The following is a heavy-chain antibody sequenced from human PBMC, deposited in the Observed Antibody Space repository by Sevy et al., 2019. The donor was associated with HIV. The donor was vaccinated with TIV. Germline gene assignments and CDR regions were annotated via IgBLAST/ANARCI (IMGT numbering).Heavy chain of an antibody. D-gene: IGHD1-26*01. CDR3: ATPSRSIVGAPDAFDI. CDR2: IKSKTDGGTT. CDR1: GFTFSNAW. J-gene: IGHJ3*02. Sequence: GGSLRLSCAASGFTFSNAWMSWVRQAPGKGLEWVDRIKSKTDGGTTDYAAPVKGRFTISRDDSKNTLYLQMNSLKTEDTAVYYCATPSRSIVGAPDAFDIWGQGTMVTVSS. V-gene: IGHV3-15*01.